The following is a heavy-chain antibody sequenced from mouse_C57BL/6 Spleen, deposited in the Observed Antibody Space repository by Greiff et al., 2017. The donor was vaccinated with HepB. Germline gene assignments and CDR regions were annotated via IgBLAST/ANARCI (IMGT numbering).Heavy chain of an antibody. J-gene: IGHJ3*01. V-gene: IGHV10-3*01. D-gene: IGHD2-4*01. Sequence: EVQLVESGGGLVQPKGSLKLSCAASGFTFNTYAMHWVRQAPGKGLEWVARIRSKSSNYATYYADSVKDRFTISRDDSQSMLYLQVNNLKTEDTAMYYWVRERAYDIDLYDYDGFAYWGQGTLVTVSA. CDR1: GFTFNTYA. CDR3: VRERAYDIDLYDYDGFAY. CDR2: IRSKSSNYAT.